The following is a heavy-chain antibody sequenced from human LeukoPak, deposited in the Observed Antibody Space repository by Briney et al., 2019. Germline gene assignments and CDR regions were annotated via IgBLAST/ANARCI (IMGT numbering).Heavy chain of an antibody. CDR3: ARDYGDYERSHYLDY. Sequence: GGSLRLSCAASGFTFSSYAMHWVCQAPGKGLEWVAVISYDGSNKYYADSVKGRFTISRDNSKNTLYLQMNSLRAEDTAVYYCARDYGDYERSHYLDYWGQGTLVTVSS. J-gene: IGHJ4*02. D-gene: IGHD4-17*01. V-gene: IGHV3-30-3*01. CDR1: GFTFSSYA. CDR2: ISYDGSNK.